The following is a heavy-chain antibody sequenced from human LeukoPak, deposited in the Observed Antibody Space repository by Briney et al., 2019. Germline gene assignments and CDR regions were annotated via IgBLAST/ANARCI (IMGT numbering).Heavy chain of an antibody. D-gene: IGHD3-10*01. CDR3: ATGKYGSGSYDLGGY. Sequence: GASVKVSCKASGYTFTGYYMHWVRQAPGQGLEWMGWINPNSGGTNYAQKFQGWVTMTRDTSISTAYMELSRLRSEDTAVYYCATGKYGSGSYDLGGYWGQGTLVTVSS. J-gene: IGHJ4*02. CDR2: INPNSGGT. V-gene: IGHV1-2*04. CDR1: GYTFTGYY.